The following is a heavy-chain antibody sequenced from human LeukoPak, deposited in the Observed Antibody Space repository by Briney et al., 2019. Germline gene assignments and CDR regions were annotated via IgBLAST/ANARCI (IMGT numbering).Heavy chain of an antibody. V-gene: IGHV4-34*01. D-gene: IGHD5-18*01. J-gene: IGHJ4*02. CDR1: GGSFSGYY. CDR3: ARGGYSYVDY. CDR2: INHSGST. Sequence: SETLSLTCAVYGGSFSGYYWSWIRQLPGKGLEWIGEINHSGSTNYNPSLKSRVTISVDTSKNQFSLKLSSVTAADTAVYYCARGGYSYVDYWGQGTLVTVSS.